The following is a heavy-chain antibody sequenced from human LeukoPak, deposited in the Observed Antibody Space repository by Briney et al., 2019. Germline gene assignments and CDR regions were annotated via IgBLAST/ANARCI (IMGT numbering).Heavy chain of an antibody. Sequence: GASVKVSCKASGGTFSSYAISWVRQAPGQGLEWMGGIIPIFSTANYAQKFQGRVTITADESTSTAYMELSSLRSEDTAVYYCVRTPPNWGADYWGQGTLVTVSS. CDR3: VRTPPNWGADY. CDR2: IIPIFSTA. D-gene: IGHD7-27*01. J-gene: IGHJ4*02. V-gene: IGHV1-69*13. CDR1: GGTFSSYA.